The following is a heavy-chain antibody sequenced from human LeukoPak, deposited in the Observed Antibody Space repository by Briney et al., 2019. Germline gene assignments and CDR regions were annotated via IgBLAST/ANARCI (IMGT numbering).Heavy chain of an antibody. J-gene: IGHJ4*02. Sequence: SETLSLTCTVSGGSISSGDYYWSWIRQPPGKGLEWIGYIYYSGSTYYNPSLKSRVTISVDTSKNQFSLKLSSVTAADTAVYYCARGGFDWDFDCWGQGTLVTVSS. V-gene: IGHV4-30-4*01. CDR1: GGSISSGDYY. CDR2: IYYSGST. CDR3: ARGGFDWDFDC. D-gene: IGHD3-9*01.